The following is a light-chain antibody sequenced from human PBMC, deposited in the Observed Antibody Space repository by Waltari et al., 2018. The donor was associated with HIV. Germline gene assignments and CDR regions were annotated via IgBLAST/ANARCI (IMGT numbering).Light chain of an antibody. CDR2: DVI. J-gene: IGLJ2*01. CDR1: SRNVGGYHY. Sequence: QSALTPPPSASGSPGQSVPLPCTGPSRNVGGYHYVSWHQQHPGKAPKLMIYDVIKRPSGVPDRFSGSKSGNTASLTVSGLQPEDEADYYCSSQAGSKVVFGGGTRLTVL. CDR3: SSQAGSKVV. V-gene: IGLV2-8*01.